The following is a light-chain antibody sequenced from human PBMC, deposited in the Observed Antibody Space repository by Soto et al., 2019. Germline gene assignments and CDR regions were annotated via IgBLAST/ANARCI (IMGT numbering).Light chain of an antibody. CDR1: QSVSNRY. CDR2: GAS. V-gene: IGKV3-20*01. Sequence: EIVLTQSPGTLSLSPGERATLSCRASQSVSNRYLAWYQQKPGQAPRLLFYGASSRATGIPDRFSGSGSGTDFTLTISRLEPEDFAVYYCQQYGSSPRTFGGGTKVDIK. CDR3: QQYGSSPRT. J-gene: IGKJ4*01.